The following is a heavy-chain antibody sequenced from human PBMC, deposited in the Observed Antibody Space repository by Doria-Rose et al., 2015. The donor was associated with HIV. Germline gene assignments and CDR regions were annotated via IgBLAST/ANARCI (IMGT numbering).Heavy chain of an antibody. Sequence: QVQLQESGPGLVRPSQTLSLTCTVSGDSISSGDSFWSWIRQPPGKGPEWIGYISSSGTTYYYPSLRGRLTISLDASKNQFSLNLNSVTAADTAVYYCARARNYGFPHFFDFWGQG. D-gene: IGHD3-10*01. V-gene: IGHV4-30-4*01. CDR3: ARARNYGFPHFFDF. J-gene: IGHJ4*02. CDR1: GDSISSGDSF. CDR2: ISSSGTT.